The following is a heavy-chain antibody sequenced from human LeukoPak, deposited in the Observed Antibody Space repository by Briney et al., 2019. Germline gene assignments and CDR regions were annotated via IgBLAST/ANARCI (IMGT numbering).Heavy chain of an antibody. J-gene: IGHJ4*02. CDR1: GGSISSSSYY. CDR2: IYYSGST. CDR3: ASSLLWFGELNY. V-gene: IGHV4-39*07. D-gene: IGHD3-10*01. Sequence: SETLSLTCSVSGGSISSSSYYWGWIRQPPGKGLEWIGSIYYSGSTYYNPSLKSRVTISVDTSKNQFSLKLSSVTAADTAVYYCASSLLWFGELNYWGQGTLVTVSS.